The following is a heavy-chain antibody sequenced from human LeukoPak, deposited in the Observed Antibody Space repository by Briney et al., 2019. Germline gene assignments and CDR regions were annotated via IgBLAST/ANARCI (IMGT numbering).Heavy chain of an antibody. D-gene: IGHD2-8*02. CDR1: GFTFSSSW. Sequence: GGSLRLSCAASGFTFSSSWMIWARQAPGKGLEWVANINQDGGQKYYLDSVKGRFTISRDNADNSLYLQMDGLRAEDTAVYYCATNTRAYAVLLVYWGQGTLVTVSS. CDR3: ATNTRAYAVLLVY. V-gene: IGHV3-7*01. J-gene: IGHJ4*02. CDR2: INQDGGQK.